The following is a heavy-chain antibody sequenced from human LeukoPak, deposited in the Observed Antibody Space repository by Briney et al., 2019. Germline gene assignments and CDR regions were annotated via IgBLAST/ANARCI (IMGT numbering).Heavy chain of an antibody. V-gene: IGHV5-51*01. J-gene: IGHJ5*02. CDR2: IYPGDSDT. Sequence: GESLKISCKGSGYRFTNYWIGWVRQMPGKGLEWMGIIYPGDSDTRYSPSFQGQVTISADKSISTAYLQWSSLKASDTAMYYCARYFIPSCSSSWYVGWFDPWGQGTLVTVSS. CDR1: GYRFTNYW. CDR3: ARYFIPSCSSSWYVGWFDP. D-gene: IGHD6-13*01.